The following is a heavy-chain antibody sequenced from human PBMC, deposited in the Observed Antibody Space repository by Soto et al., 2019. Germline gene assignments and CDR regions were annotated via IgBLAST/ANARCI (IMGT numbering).Heavy chain of an antibody. CDR1: GATFSSYA. Sequence: PSVKVSCKASGATFSSYAISWVRQAPGQGLEWMGGIIPIFGTANYAQKFQGRVTITADESTSTAYMELSSLRSEDAAVYYCARSRGEYCSGGSCYSLYYWGQG. J-gene: IGHJ4*02. D-gene: IGHD2-15*01. CDR3: ARSRGEYCSGGSCYSLYY. CDR2: IIPIFGTA. V-gene: IGHV1-69*13.